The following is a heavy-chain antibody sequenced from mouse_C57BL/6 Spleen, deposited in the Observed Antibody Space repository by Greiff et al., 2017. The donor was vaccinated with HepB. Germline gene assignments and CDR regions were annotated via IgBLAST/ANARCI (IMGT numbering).Heavy chain of an antibody. CDR2: INPDSSTI. Sequence: EVKLMESGGGLVQPGGSLKLSCAASGIDFSRYWMSWVRRAPGKGLEWIGEINPDSSTINYAPSLKDKFIISRDNAKNTLYLQMSKVRSENTALYYFARRGYYGSFWYCDVWGTGTTVTVSS. D-gene: IGHD1-1*01. CDR1: GIDFSRYW. CDR3: ARRGYYGSFWYCDV. V-gene: IGHV4-1*01. J-gene: IGHJ1*03.